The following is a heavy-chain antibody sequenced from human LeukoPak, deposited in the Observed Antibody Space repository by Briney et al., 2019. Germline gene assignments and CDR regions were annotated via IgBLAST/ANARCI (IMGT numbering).Heavy chain of an antibody. CDR3: ARAPYGGGFDY. D-gene: IGHD3-10*01. CDR2: IDSGGNT. J-gene: IGHJ4*02. Sequence: GGSLRLSCAASGFTVSNNYMSWVRQAPGKGLEWVSLIDSGGNTYYADSVKGRFTVSRDNSKNTLYFQLNSLRVEDTAVYYCARAPYGGGFDYWGQGTLVTVSS. CDR1: GFTVSNNY. V-gene: IGHV3-53*01.